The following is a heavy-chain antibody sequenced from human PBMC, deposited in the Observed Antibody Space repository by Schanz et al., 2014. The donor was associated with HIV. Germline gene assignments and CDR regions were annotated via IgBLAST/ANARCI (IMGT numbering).Heavy chain of an antibody. CDR3: ARGYWKYVNY. J-gene: IGHJ4*02. CDR1: GFMFNNYG. D-gene: IGHD1-7*01. CDR2: ISYDGINK. V-gene: IGHV3-30*03. Sequence: VQLVESGGGVVRPGGSLRLSCVASGFMFNNYGMHWLRQSPGTGLEWVAVISYDGINKNYADSVRGRFTISRDNSKNTLYLQMDRLSDDDTSVYYCARGYWKYVNYWGQGTRVTVS.